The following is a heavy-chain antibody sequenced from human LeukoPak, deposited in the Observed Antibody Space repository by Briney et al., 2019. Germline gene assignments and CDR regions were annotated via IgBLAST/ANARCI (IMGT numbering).Heavy chain of an antibody. J-gene: IGHJ6*03. D-gene: IGHD4-17*01. Sequence: PSETLSLTCTVSGGSISSYYWSWIRQPPGKGLEWIGYIYYSGSTNYNPSLKSRVTISVDTSKNQFSLKLSSVTAADTAVYYCARVSTTVTYYYYYMDVWGKGTTVTVSS. CDR1: GGSISSYY. CDR2: IYYSGST. CDR3: ARVSTTVTYYYYYMDV. V-gene: IGHV4-59*12.